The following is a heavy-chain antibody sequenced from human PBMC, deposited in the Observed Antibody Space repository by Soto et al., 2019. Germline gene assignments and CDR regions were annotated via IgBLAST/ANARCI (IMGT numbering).Heavy chain of an antibody. D-gene: IGHD1-1*01. Sequence: SETLSLTCTVSVASISGFYWSWIRKSAGKGLEWIGRIYATGTTDYNPSLKSRVMMSVDTSKKQFSLKLRSVTAADTAVYYCVRDGTKTLRDWFDPSGQGISVTVSS. V-gene: IGHV4-4*07. CDR2: IYATGTT. J-gene: IGHJ5*02. CDR1: VASISGFY. CDR3: VRDGTKTLRDWFDP.